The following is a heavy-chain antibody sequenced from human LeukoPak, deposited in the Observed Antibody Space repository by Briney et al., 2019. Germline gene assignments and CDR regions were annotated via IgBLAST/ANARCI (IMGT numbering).Heavy chain of an antibody. CDR2: ISSSGSTI. CDR3: ARHEYSGSYYGLSWFDP. Sequence: GGSLRLSCAASGFTFSDYYMSWIRQAPGKGLEWVSYISSSGSTIYYADSVKGRFTISRDNAKNSLYLQMNSLRAEDTAVYCARHEYSGSYYGLSWFDPWGQGTLVTVSS. D-gene: IGHD1-26*01. V-gene: IGHV3-11*04. CDR1: GFTFSDYY. J-gene: IGHJ5*02.